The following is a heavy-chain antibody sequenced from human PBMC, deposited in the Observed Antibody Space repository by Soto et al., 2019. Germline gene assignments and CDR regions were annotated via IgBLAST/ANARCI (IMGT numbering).Heavy chain of an antibody. D-gene: IGHD4-4*01. CDR1: GFTFSSHA. J-gene: IGHJ5*02. V-gene: IGHV3-30-3*01. Sequence: QGQLVESGGGVVQPGRSLRLSCAASGFTFSSHAMHWVRQAPGKGLEWVAIISYDGRTIFYGDSVKGRFTISRDNSKNTLYLHMSSLRPDDTAVYFCARHVASTVTTSDWFDPWGQGTLVTVSS. CDR2: ISYDGRTI. CDR3: ARHVASTVTTSDWFDP.